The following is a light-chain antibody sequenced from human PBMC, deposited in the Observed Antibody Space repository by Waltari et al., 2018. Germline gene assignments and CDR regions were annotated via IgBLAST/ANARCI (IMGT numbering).Light chain of an antibody. CDR1: QSISTN. V-gene: IGKV3-15*01. CDR2: GAS. CDR3: QQYNNWPLT. J-gene: IGKJ4*01. Sequence: EIVMTQSPDTLSVSPGERATLSCRASQSISTNFVAWYQQKPGQAPRLLIDGASTRATGIPARFSGSGSGAEFTLTISSLQSEDFAVYYCQQYNNWPLTFGGGTKVEIK.